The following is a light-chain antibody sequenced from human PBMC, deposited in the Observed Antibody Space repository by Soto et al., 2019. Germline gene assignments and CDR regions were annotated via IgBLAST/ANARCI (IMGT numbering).Light chain of an antibody. CDR1: SSDIGGYNY. V-gene: IGLV2-14*01. CDR2: DVT. Sequence: QSVLTQPASVSGSPGQSITISCTGTSSDIGGYNYVSWLQQHPNRDPKLMIYDVTNRPSGVSNRFSGSKSDNTASLTISGLQAEDEADYYCLSYTSTDTVVFGGGTKLTVL. J-gene: IGLJ2*01. CDR3: LSYTSTDTVV.